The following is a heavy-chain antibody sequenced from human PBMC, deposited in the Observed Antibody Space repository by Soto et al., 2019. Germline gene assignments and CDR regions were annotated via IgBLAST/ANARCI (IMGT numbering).Heavy chain of an antibody. CDR3: AKDFDLEYSSSSYFDY. J-gene: IGHJ4*02. Sequence: GGSLRLSCAASGFTFSSYGMHWVRQAPGKGLEWVAVISYDGSNKYYADSVKGRFTISRDNSKNTLYLQMNSLRAEDTAVYYCAKDFDLEYSSSSYFDYWGQGTLVTVSS. V-gene: IGHV3-30*18. CDR2: ISYDGSNK. D-gene: IGHD6-6*01. CDR1: GFTFSSYG.